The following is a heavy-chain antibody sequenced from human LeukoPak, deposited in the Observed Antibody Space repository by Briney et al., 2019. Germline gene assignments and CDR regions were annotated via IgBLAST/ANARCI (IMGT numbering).Heavy chain of an antibody. J-gene: IGHJ5*02. Sequence: GESLKISCKGSGYSFTSYWVGWVRQMPGKGLEWMGIIYPGDSDTRYSPSFQGQVTISADKSISTAYLQWSSLKALDTAMYYCARQYDFWSGWFDPWGQGTLVTVSS. CDR1: GYSFTSYW. V-gene: IGHV5-51*01. D-gene: IGHD3-3*01. CDR2: IYPGDSDT. CDR3: ARQYDFWSGWFDP.